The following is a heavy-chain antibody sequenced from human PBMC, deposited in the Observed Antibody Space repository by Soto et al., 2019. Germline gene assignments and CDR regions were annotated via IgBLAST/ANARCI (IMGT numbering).Heavy chain of an antibody. CDR2: IYNNETF. CDR3: ARVPLRYSSSHNFDS. D-gene: IGHD6-19*01. CDR1: GASVSSGSFY. V-gene: IGHV4-61*01. J-gene: IGHJ4*02. Sequence: PSETLSLTCSVSGASVSSGSFYWSWIRQPPGKGLEWIGFIYNNETFNYNPSLKSRVTLSVDTSKHQFSLKLSSVTAADTAVYYCARVPLRYSSSHNFDSWGQGALLTVSS.